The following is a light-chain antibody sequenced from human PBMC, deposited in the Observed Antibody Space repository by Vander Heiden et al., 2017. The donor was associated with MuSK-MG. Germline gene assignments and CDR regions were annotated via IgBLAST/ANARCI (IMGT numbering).Light chain of an antibody. Sequence: DIQMTQSPSSLSASVGDRVTITCRASQSISSYLNWYQQKPGKAPKLLIYAASSLQRGVAPRFSGSGGGREVTLTISSRQQEDFAAYYCQQNDSSPPLTFGRGTKVEIK. J-gene: IGKJ4*01. CDR3: QQNDSSPPLT. CDR1: QSISSY. V-gene: IGKV1-39*01. CDR2: AAS.